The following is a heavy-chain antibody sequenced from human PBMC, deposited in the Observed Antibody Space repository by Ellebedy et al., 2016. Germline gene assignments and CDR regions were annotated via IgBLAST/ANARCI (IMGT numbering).Heavy chain of an antibody. Sequence: SETLSLXXTVSGGSISSSSYYWGWIRQPPGKGLEWIGSIYYSGSTYYNPSLKSRVTISVDTSKNQFSLKLSSVTAADTAVYYCARGEVGATGLFDYWGQGTLVTVSS. D-gene: IGHD1-26*01. V-gene: IGHV4-39*07. CDR1: GGSISSSSYY. CDR2: IYYSGST. CDR3: ARGEVGATGLFDY. J-gene: IGHJ4*02.